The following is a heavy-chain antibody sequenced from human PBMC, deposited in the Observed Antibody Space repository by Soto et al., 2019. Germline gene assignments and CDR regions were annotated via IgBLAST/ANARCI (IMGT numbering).Heavy chain of an antibody. V-gene: IGHV4-31*03. CDR3: ARGPHYYGSGTNVDY. CDR1: GGSISSGGYY. Sequence: SETLSLTCTVSGGSISSGGYYWSWIRQHPGKGLEWIGYIYYSGSTYYNPSLKSRVTISVDTSKNQFSLKLSSVTAADTAVYYCARGPHYYGSGTNVDYWGQGTLVTSPQ. CDR2: IYYSGST. J-gene: IGHJ4*02. D-gene: IGHD3-10*01.